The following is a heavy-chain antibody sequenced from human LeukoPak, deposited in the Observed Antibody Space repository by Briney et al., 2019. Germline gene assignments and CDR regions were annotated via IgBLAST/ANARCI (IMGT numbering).Heavy chain of an antibody. CDR1: GFTFSSYA. J-gene: IGHJ3*02. V-gene: IGHV3-15*01. CDR2: IKSKTDGETI. D-gene: IGHD1-26*01. Sequence: GGSLRLSCAASGFTFSSYAMSWVRQAPGKGLEWVGRIKSKTDGETIDYAAPVKGRFTISRDDSKNTLYLQMNRLKTEDTAVYYCITDPGEWEPIWGQGTMVTVSS. CDR3: ITDPGEWEPI.